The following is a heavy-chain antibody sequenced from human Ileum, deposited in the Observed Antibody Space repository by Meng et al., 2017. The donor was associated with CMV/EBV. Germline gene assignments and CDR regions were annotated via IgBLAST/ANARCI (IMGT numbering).Heavy chain of an antibody. J-gene: IGHJ4*02. Sequence: QVHLVQSGSELREPGASVKISCKTSGYSFITYGINWVRQAPGQRLEWMGWINTNTGSPTYAQDFTGRFVFSLDTSVSTTYLQINSLRTEDSAVYYCTRGDGDHSSKFDYWGQGTLVTVSS. CDR2: INTNTGSP. CDR3: TRGDGDHSSKFDY. V-gene: IGHV7-4-1*02. D-gene: IGHD5-24*01. CDR1: GYSFITYG.